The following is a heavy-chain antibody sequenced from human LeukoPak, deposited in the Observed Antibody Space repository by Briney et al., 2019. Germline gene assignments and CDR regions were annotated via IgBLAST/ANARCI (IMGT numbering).Heavy chain of an antibody. Sequence: PGRSLRLSCAASGFTFSSYGMHWVRQAPGKGLEWVAVIWYDGSNKYYEDSVKGRFTISRDNYKNTLYLEVNSLRAEDTAVYYCARTYNIRYFDIWGQGTLVTVSS. CDR3: ARTYNIRYFDI. D-gene: IGHD3-9*01. CDR1: GFTFSSYG. J-gene: IGHJ4*02. V-gene: IGHV3-33*01. CDR2: IWYDGSNK.